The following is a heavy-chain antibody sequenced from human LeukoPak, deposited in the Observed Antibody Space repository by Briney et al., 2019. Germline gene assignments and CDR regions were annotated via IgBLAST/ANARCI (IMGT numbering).Heavy chain of an antibody. D-gene: IGHD3-22*01. CDR3: ARPSTFYYDSSNYYPDAFDI. V-gene: IGHV1-2*02. CDR1: GYTFTDYY. CDR2: TNPNSGGT. Sequence: ASVKVSCKASGYTFTDYYMNWVRQAPGQGLEWLGWTNPNSGGTNYAQKFQGRVTMTRDTSTSTAYMELRRLAPDDTAVYYCARPSTFYYDSSNYYPDAFDIWGRGTMVTVSS. J-gene: IGHJ3*02.